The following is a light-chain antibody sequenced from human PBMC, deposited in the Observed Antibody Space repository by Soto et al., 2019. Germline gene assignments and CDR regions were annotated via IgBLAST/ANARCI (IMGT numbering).Light chain of an antibody. J-gene: IGKJ4*01. CDR2: WAS. CDR3: QQYYTTPLT. Sequence: DIVMTQSPDSLAVSLGERATINCKSSQSVFYNSNNKHYLAWYQHKPGQPPRLLIYWASTRESGVPDRFSGSGPGTDFTLTISNLQAEDVAVYYCQQYYTTPLTFGGGTKVEIK. CDR1: QSVFYNSNNKHY. V-gene: IGKV4-1*01.